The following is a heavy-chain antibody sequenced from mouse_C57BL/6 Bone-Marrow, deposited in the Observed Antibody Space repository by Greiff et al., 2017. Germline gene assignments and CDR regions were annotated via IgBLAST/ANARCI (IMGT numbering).Heavy chain of an antibody. J-gene: IGHJ2*01. V-gene: IGHV1-82*01. Sequence: VQLQQSGPELVKPGASVKISCKASGYAFSSSWMNWVKQRPGKGLEWIGRIYPGDGDTNYNGKFKGKATLTADKSSSTAYMQLSSLTSEDSAVYFCARRDGYYVDYFDYWGQGTTLTVSS. CDR3: ARRDGYYVDYFDY. CDR2: IYPGDGDT. CDR1: GYAFSSSW. D-gene: IGHD2-3*01.